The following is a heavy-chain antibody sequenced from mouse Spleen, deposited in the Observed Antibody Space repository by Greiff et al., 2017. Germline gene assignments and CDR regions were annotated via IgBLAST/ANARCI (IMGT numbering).Heavy chain of an antibody. J-gene: IGHJ2*01. CDR2: IFPGSGST. V-gene: IGHV1-75*01. CDR1: GYTFTDYY. CDR3: ARWGLSNLFDY. D-gene: IGHD2-5*01. Sequence: VHLVESGPELVKPGASVKISCKASGYTFTDYYINWVKQRPGQGLEWIGWIFPGSGSTYYNEKFKGKATLTVDKSSSTAYMLLSSLTSEDSAVYFCARWGLSNLFDYWGQGTTLTVSS.